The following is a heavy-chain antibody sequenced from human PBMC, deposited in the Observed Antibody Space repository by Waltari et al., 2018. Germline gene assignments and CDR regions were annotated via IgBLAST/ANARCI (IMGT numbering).Heavy chain of an antibody. J-gene: IGHJ4*02. CDR3: ATYRWLGY. D-gene: IGHD3-10*01. Sequence: EVQLVESGGGLVQPGGSLRLSCEVSEFTFSTYWMIWVRPASGRGLEWVANINYDGSEKNYVDSVKGRFSISRDNARNSLYLQMNSLRAEDTAVYYCATYRWLGYWGQGTLVTVSS. CDR1: EFTFSTYW. CDR2: INYDGSEK. V-gene: IGHV3-7*03.